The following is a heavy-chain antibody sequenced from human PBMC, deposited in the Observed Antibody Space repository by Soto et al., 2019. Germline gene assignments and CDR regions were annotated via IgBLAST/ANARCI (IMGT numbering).Heavy chain of an antibody. CDR1: GYTCTSYG. V-gene: IGHV1-18*01. CDR3: ARDGGYGLIDY. D-gene: IGHD5-18*01. Sequence: QVQLVQSGAEVKKPGASVKVSCKASGYTCTSYGISWVRQAPGQGLEWMGWINAYNGNTNYAQKLQGRVTMTTDTSTSTPYTERRSLRSDDTAVYYCARDGGYGLIDYWGKGTLVTVSP. CDR2: INAYNGNT. J-gene: IGHJ4*02.